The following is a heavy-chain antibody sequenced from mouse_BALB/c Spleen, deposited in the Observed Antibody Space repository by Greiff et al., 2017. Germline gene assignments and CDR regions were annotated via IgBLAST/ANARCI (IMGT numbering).Heavy chain of an antibody. J-gene: IGHJ2*01. CDR3: ARTSYYRYDKAFDY. V-gene: IGHV3-8*02. CDR1: GDSITSGY. Sequence: EVKLVESGPSLVKPSQTLSLTCSVTGDSITSGYWNWIRKFPGNKLEYMGYISYSGSTYYNPSLKSRISITRDTSKNQYYLQLNSVTTEDTATYYCARTSYYRYDKAFDYWGQGTTLTVSS. CDR2: ISYSGST. D-gene: IGHD2-14*01.